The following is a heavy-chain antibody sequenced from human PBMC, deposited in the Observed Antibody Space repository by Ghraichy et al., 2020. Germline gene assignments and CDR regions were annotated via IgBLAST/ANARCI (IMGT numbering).Heavy chain of an antibody. CDR2: LYHNGNT. V-gene: IGHV4-30-2*01. CDR3: ARGGPVGYPFDY. Sequence: SETLSLTCAVSGASIVSGGYSWSWIRQPPGKGLEWIGYLYHNGNTYYNPPLKSRVTISVDRSKNQFSLRLSSVTAADTAVYYCARGGPVGYPFDYWGQGTLVTVSS. J-gene: IGHJ4*02. D-gene: IGHD5-18*01. CDR1: GASIVSGGYS.